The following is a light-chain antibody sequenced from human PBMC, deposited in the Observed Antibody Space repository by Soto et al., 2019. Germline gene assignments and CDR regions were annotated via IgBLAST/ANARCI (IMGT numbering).Light chain of an antibody. V-gene: IGLV2-11*01. CDR3: CSYAGSPRYV. CDR2: DVS. J-gene: IGLJ1*01. CDR1: SSDVGGYNY. Sequence: QSVLTQPRSVSGSPGQSVTISCTGTSSDVGGYNYVSWYQQHPGKAPKVMIYDVSERPSGVPDRFSGSKSGNTASLTFSGLQAEDEADYYCCSYAGSPRYVFGTGTKVTVL.